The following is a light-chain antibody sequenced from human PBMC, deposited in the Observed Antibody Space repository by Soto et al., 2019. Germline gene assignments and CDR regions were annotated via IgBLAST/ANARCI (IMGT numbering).Light chain of an antibody. Sequence: CVRTQPPSASGIPRQRVTISCSRSDSNVGTTTVNWYQQLPRTAPKLLIYSNDQRPSGVPDRFSGSKSGTSASLAIGGLQSEDEADYYCAAWDVSLNGPVFGGGTKVTVL. CDR3: AAWDVSLNGPV. CDR1: DSNVGTTT. V-gene: IGLV1-44*01. J-gene: IGLJ2*01. CDR2: SND.